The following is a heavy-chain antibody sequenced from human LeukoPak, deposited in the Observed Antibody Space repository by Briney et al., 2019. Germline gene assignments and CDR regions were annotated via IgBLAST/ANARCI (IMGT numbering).Heavy chain of an antibody. CDR3: ARYDILTGYYGLVGYYYGMDV. V-gene: IGHV1-18*01. CDR2: ISAYNGNK. D-gene: IGHD3-9*01. J-gene: IGHJ6*02. Sequence: ASVKVSCKASGYTFTSYGISWVRQASGQGLGWMRWISAYNGNKNYAQKLQGRVTMTTDTSTSTAYMELRSLRSDDTAVYYCARYDILTGYYGLVGYYYGMDVWGQGTTVTVSS. CDR1: GYTFTSYG.